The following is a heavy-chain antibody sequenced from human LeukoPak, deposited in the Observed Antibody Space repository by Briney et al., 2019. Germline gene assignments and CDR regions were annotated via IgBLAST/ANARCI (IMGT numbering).Heavy chain of an antibody. J-gene: IGHJ3*02. CDR2: LYTSGTT. V-gene: IGHV3-53*01. D-gene: IGHD2-8*01. Sequence: ETLSLTCTVSGGPMRGYYWSWVRQAPGKGLEWVSVLYTSGTTYYANSVKGRFTISRDDSKNTLYLQMNSLRDEDTAVYFCARDLNGVRTFDIWGQGTMVTVSS. CDR1: GGPMRGYY. CDR3: ARDLNGVRTFDI.